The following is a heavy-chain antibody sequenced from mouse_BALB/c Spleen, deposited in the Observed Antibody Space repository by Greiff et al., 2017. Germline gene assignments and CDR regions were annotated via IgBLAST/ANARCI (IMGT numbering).Heavy chain of an antibody. Sequence: EVKLMESGPGLVKPSQSLSLTCSVTGYSITSGYYWNWIRQFPGNKLEWMGYISYDGSNNYNPSLKNRISITRDTSKNQFFLKLNSVTTEDTATYYCARVYGNFPDYFDYWGQGTTLTVSS. J-gene: IGHJ2*01. CDR1: GYSITSGYY. CDR2: ISYDGSN. V-gene: IGHV3-6*02. CDR3: ARVYGNFPDYFDY. D-gene: IGHD2-1*01.